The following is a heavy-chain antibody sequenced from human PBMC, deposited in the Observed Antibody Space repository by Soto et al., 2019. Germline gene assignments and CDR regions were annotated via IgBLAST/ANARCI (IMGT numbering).Heavy chain of an antibody. J-gene: IGHJ5*02. CDR2: ISGSGGIT. Sequence: PGGSLRLSCAASGFTFSSYAMSWVRQAPGKGLEWVSAISGSGGITYYADSGKGRFTISSDNSKNTLYLQMNRLRAEDTAVYYCAKGSPDDEPWFDPWGQGTLVTVSS. CDR1: GFTFSSYA. CDR3: AKGSPDDEPWFDP. V-gene: IGHV3-23*01.